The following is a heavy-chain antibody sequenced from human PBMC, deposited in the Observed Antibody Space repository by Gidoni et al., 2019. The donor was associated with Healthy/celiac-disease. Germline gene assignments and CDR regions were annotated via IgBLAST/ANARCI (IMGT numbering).Heavy chain of an antibody. D-gene: IGHD6-13*01. V-gene: IGHV3-23*01. CDR2: ISGSGGST. Sequence: EVQLLESGGGLVQPGGSLRLSCAASGLTFSSFAMSWVRQAPGKGLEWVSAISGSGGSTYYADSVKGRFTISRDNSKNTVFLQMNRLKAEDTAVYYCADSTSWYCTYWGQGTLVTVSS. CDR3: ADSTSWYCTY. CDR1: GLTFSSFA. J-gene: IGHJ4*02.